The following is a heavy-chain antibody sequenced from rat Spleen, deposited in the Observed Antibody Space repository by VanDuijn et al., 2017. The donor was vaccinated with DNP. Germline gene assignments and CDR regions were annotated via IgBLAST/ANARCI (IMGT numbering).Heavy chain of an antibody. CDR3: ARWSNFFDY. Sequence: EVQLQESGPGLVKPSQSLSLTCSVTGYSITSTYWGWIRKFPGNKMEWIGHISYSGDTTYNPSLESRISITRDTSKNQFFLQLNSVTTEDTATYYCARWSNFFDYWGQGVMVTVSS. J-gene: IGHJ2*01. CDR1: GYSITSTY. CDR2: ISYSGDT. V-gene: IGHV3-1*01.